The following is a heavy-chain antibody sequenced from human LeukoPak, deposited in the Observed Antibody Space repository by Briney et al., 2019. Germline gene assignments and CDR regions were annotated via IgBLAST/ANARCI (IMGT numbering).Heavy chain of an antibody. J-gene: IGHJ5*02. Sequence: ASVKVSCKASGYTFTGYYIHWVRQAPGQGLEWMGWINPDSGGTNYAQNFQGRVTMTRDTSIRTAYMELSRLRSDDTAVYSCARELATGTTVWFDPWGQGTLVTVSS. CDR3: ARELATGTTVWFDP. D-gene: IGHD1-1*01. CDR1: GYTFTGYY. CDR2: INPDSGGT. V-gene: IGHV1-2*02.